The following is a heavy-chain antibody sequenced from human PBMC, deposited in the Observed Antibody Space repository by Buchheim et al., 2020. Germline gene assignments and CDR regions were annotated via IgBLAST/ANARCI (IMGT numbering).Heavy chain of an antibody. V-gene: IGHV3-48*02. CDR3: ARAGTLKPLEWELIWFDP. CDR2: ISSSSSTI. Sequence: EVQLVESGGGLVQPGGSLRLSCAASGFTFSSYSMNWVRQAPGKGLEWVSYISSSSSTIYYADSVKGRFTISRDNAKNSLYLQMNSLRDEDTAVYYCARAGTLKPLEWELIWFDPWGQGTL. J-gene: IGHJ5*02. D-gene: IGHD1-26*01. CDR1: GFTFSSYS.